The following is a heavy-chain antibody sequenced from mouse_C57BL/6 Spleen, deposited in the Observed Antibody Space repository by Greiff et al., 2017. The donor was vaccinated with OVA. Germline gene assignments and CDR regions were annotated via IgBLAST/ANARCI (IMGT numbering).Heavy chain of an antibody. CDR2: IDPSDSYT. J-gene: IGHJ4*01. V-gene: IGHV1-69*01. CDR3: ARNTTAMDY. D-gene: IGHD1-2*01. Sequence: QVHVKQPGAELVMPGASVKLSCKASGYTFTSYWMHWVKQRPGQGLEWIGEIDPSDSYTNYNQKFKGKSTLTVDKSSSTAYMQLSSLTSEDSAVYYCARNTTAMDYWGQGTSVTVSS. CDR1: GYTFTSYW.